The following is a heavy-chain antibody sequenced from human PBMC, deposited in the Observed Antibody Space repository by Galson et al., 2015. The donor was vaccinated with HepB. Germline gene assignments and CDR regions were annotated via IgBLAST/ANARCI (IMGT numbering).Heavy chain of an antibody. Sequence: SLRLSCAASGFTFSSYGMHWVRQAPGKGLEWVAVIRYDGSNKYYADSVKGRFTISRDNSKNTLYLQMNSLRAEDTAVYYCARDYYGSGSYPYEAFDIWGQGTMVTVSS. CDR2: IRYDGSNK. J-gene: IGHJ3*02. CDR1: GFTFSSYG. D-gene: IGHD3-10*01. V-gene: IGHV3-33*08. CDR3: ARDYYGSGSYPYEAFDI.